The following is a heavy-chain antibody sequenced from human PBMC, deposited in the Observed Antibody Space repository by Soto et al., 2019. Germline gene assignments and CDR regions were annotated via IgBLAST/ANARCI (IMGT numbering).Heavy chain of an antibody. D-gene: IGHD1-26*01. CDR2: IYDSGT. V-gene: IGHV4-59*11. Sequence: SETLSLTCAVSGFSISSHFWSWIRQPPGKGLEWIGYIYDSGTNYNPSLKSRLTMSIDTSKNTVYLQMNSLRAEDTAFYYCAKDSISDRETFNFDSWGQGTLVTVSS. CDR3: AKDSISDRETFNFDS. CDR1: GFSISSHF. J-gene: IGHJ4*02.